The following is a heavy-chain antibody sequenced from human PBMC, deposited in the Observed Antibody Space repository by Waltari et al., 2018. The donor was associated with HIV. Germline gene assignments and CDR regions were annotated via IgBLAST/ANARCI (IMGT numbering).Heavy chain of an antibody. D-gene: IGHD5-18*01. CDR2: INSDGSST. V-gene: IGHV3-74*01. CDR3: ARVQGYSYAVNWFDP. J-gene: IGHJ5*02. Sequence: EVQLVESGGGLVQPGGYLRLSCAASGFTFSSYWMHWIRQDAGKGLVWVSRINSDGSSTSYADSVKGRFTISRDNAKNTLYLQMNSLRAEDTAVYYCARVQGYSYAVNWFDPWGQGTLVTVSS. CDR1: GFTFSSYW.